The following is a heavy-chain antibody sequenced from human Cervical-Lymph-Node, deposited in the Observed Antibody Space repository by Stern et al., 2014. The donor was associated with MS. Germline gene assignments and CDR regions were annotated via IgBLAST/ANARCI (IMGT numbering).Heavy chain of an antibody. CDR3: ARDRYYDFWSGYSNAFDY. J-gene: IGHJ4*02. Sequence: VQLVESGAEVKKPGASVKVSCKASGYTFTGYYMHWVRQAPGQGLEWMGWINPNSGGTNYAQKFQGRVTMTRDTSISTAYMELSRLRSDDTAVYYCARDRYYDFWSGYSNAFDYWGQGTLVTVSS. V-gene: IGHV1-2*02. CDR2: INPNSGGT. D-gene: IGHD3-3*01. CDR1: GYTFTGYY.